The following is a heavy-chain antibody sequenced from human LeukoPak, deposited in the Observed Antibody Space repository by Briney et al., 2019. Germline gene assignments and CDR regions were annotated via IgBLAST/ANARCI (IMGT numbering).Heavy chain of an antibody. CDR1: GDTFSNYA. J-gene: IGHJ3*02. Sequence: SVKVSCKASGDTFSNYAISWVRQAPGQGLEWMGGIISMFGTSNYARKFQGTVTITADESTSTAYMELSSLRSEDTAVYYCATGSRGVYGGHLVDAFDIWGQGTMVTVSS. D-gene: IGHD4-23*01. V-gene: IGHV1-69*13. CDR2: IISMFGTS. CDR3: ATGSRGVYGGHLVDAFDI.